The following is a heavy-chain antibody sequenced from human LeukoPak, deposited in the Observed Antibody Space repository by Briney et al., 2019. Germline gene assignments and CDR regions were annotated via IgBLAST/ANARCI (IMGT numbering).Heavy chain of an antibody. V-gene: IGHV3-23*01. CDR2: ISGSGGST. CDR3: AKDWGYSYGETY. D-gene: IGHD5-18*01. Sequence: GGSLRLSCAASGFTFSSYALSWVRQAPGKGLEWVSAISGSGGSTYYADSVKGRFTISRDNSKNTLYLQMNSLRAEDTAVYYCAKDWGYSYGETYWGQGTLVTVSS. J-gene: IGHJ4*02. CDR1: GFTFSSYA.